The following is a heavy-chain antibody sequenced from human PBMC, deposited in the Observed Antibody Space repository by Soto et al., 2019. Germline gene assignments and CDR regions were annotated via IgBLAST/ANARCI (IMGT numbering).Heavy chain of an antibody. CDR3: ARDSPTYADGMDV. CDR2: IYYSGST. Sequence: SETLSLTCTVSGGSISSGGYYWSWIRQHPGKGLEWIGYIYYSGSTYYNPSLKSRVTISVDTSKNQFSLKLSSVTAADTAVYYCARDSPTYADGMDVWRQGTTVTVSS. J-gene: IGHJ6*02. CDR1: GGSISSGGYY. V-gene: IGHV4-31*03. D-gene: IGHD4-4*01.